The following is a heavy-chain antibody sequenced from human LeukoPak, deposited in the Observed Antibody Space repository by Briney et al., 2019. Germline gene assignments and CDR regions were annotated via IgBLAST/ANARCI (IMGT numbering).Heavy chain of an antibody. J-gene: IGHJ4*02. Sequence: SETLSLTCAVYGGSFSGYYWSWIRQPPGKGLEWIGEINHSGSTNYNPSLKSRVTISVDTSKNQFSLKRSSVTAADTAVYYCASRGYSGTHIDYWGQGTLVTVSS. CDR3: ASRGYSGTHIDY. V-gene: IGHV4-34*01. CDR1: GGSFSGYY. CDR2: INHSGST. D-gene: IGHD5-12*01.